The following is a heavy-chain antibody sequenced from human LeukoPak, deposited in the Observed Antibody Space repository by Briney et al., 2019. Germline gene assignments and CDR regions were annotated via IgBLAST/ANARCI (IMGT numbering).Heavy chain of an antibody. CDR3: AREGSGSSFDY. Sequence: GGSLRLSCAASGFTFGTYTLNWVRQAPGKGLEWISYISSSSSTIYYADSVKGRFIISRDNAKNSVYLQMNSLRAEDTAVYYCAREGSGSSFDYWGQGTLVTVSS. D-gene: IGHD6-13*01. CDR2: ISSSSSTI. CDR1: GFTFGTYT. V-gene: IGHV3-48*01. J-gene: IGHJ4*02.